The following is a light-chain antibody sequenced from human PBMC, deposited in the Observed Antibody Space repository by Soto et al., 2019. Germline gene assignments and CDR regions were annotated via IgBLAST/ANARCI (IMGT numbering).Light chain of an antibody. CDR1: QSVSFN. Sequence: EIVMTKSPATLSVSPGERASLSCRASQSVSFNLALYQQKPGQAPRLLIYGASTRATGISARFSGSGSGTEFTLTISSLQSEDFAVYYCQQYNNWPRTFGQGTKVEIK. CDR2: GAS. CDR3: QQYNNWPRT. J-gene: IGKJ1*01. V-gene: IGKV3-15*01.